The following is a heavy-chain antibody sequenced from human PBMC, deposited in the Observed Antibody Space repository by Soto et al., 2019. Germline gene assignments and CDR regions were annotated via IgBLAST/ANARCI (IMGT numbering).Heavy chain of an antibody. Sequence: GGSLRLSCAASGFTFNNYVMSGVRQAPGKGLEWVSAISGSGGSTTYPDAVKGRFTVSRDNSKSTLFLQMNSLRAEDTAIYYCAKSSVVVARSPRPFDHWGQGTLVTVSS. CDR1: GFTFNNYV. CDR2: ISGSGGST. J-gene: IGHJ4*02. V-gene: IGHV3-23*01. D-gene: IGHD2-15*01. CDR3: AKSSVVVARSPRPFDH.